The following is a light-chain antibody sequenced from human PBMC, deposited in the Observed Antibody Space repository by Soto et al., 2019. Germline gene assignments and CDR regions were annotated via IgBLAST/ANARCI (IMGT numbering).Light chain of an antibody. V-gene: IGKV3-20*01. J-gene: IGKJ3*01. CDR1: QSVDSAF. CDR2: GAS. CDR3: QQFGSPFT. Sequence: EIVLTQSPGSLSLSLGERATLSCRASQSVDSAFFAWYQQKPGQAPRLLIYGASSRATGIPDRFSGSGSGTDFTLTISRLEPEDFAVYYCQQFGSPFTFGPGTKVDIK.